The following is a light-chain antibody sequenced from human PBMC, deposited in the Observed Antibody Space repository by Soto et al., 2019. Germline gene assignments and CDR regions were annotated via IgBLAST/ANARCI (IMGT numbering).Light chain of an antibody. V-gene: IGKV3-11*01. Sequence: EIVLTQSPATLSLSPGDRATISCRASQSVSSYLAWYQQKPGQAPRLLIYAASNMDSGIPARFSGSGSGTDFTLTISSLEPEDFAVYYCQQRSNWPGAFGGGTKVEIK. J-gene: IGKJ4*01. CDR2: AAS. CDR1: QSVSSY. CDR3: QQRSNWPGA.